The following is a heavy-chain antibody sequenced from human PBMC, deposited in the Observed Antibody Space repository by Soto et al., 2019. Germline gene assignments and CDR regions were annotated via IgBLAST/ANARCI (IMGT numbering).Heavy chain of an antibody. J-gene: IGHJ4*01. V-gene: IGHV3-23*01. CDR1: GFTFSSYA. Sequence: GGSLRLSCAASGFTFSSYAMSWVRQAPGKGLEWVSAISGSGGSTYYADSVKGRFTISRDNSKSTLYLQMNSLRAEDTAVYYCANEILGGDYGQSVDYWGQGTLVTVSS. D-gene: IGHD4-17*01. CDR2: ISGSGGST. CDR3: ANEILGGDYGQSVDY.